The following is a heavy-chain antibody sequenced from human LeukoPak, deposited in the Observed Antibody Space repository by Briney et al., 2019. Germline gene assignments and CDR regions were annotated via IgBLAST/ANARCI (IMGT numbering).Heavy chain of an antibody. CDR2: IYSGGST. CDR3: ARIKYGTHFDL. CDR1: GFTVSSNY. Sequence: GVSLRLSCAASGFTVSSNYMSWVRQAPGKGLEWVSVIYSGGSTYYADSVKGRFTISRDNSKNTLYLQMNSLRAEDTAVYYCARIKYGTHFDLWGRGTLVTVSS. V-gene: IGHV3-66*01. J-gene: IGHJ2*01. D-gene: IGHD3-10*01.